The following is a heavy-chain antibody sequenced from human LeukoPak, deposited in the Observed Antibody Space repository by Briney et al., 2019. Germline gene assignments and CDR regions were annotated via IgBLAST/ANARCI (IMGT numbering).Heavy chain of an antibody. CDR3: ARDSGYYGSGSAAGLSH. J-gene: IGHJ4*02. V-gene: IGHV3-30-3*01. Sequence: GGSLRLSCAASGFTFSSYAMHWVRQAPGKGLEWVAVISYDGSNKYYADSVKGRFTISRDNSKNTLYLQMNSLRAEDTAVYYCARDSGYYGSGSAAGLSHWGQGTLVTVSS. D-gene: IGHD3-10*01. CDR1: GFTFSSYA. CDR2: ISYDGSNK.